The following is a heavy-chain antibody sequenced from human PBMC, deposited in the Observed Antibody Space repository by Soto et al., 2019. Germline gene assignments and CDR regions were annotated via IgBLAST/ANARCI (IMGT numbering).Heavy chain of an antibody. CDR1: GGSFSGYY. CDR3: ARDLFGSWTIDY. D-gene: IGHD6-13*01. J-gene: IGHJ4*02. Sequence: SETLSLTCAVYGGSFSGYYWSWIRQPPGKGLEWIGEINHSGSTNYNPSLKSRVTISVDTSKNQFSLKLSSVTAADTAVYFCARDLFGSWTIDYWGPGTLVTVSS. CDR2: INHSGST. V-gene: IGHV4-34*01.